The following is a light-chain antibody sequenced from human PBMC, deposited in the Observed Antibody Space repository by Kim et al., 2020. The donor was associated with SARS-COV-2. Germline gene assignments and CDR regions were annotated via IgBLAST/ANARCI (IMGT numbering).Light chain of an antibody. V-gene: IGKV3-11*01. CDR3: QQRSDWPLT. J-gene: IGKJ4*01. CDR2: DTS. CDR1: QSVRSC. Sequence: LSPGERATLSCRASQSVRSCLGWYRQKPGQAPRLLIYDTSNRAPGIPSRVSGSGSGTDFTLTISSLEPEDFAIYYCQQRSDWPLTFGGGTKVDIK.